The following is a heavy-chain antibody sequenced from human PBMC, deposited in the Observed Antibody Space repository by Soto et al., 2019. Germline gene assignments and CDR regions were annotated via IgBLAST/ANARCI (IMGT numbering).Heavy chain of an antibody. V-gene: IGHV4-4*02. J-gene: IGHJ4*02. CDR3: ARLVYDTRLNYMYFDF. Sequence: SETLSLTCAVSGVSISSGNWWTWVRQTPQRGLEYIGEIFHDGTANYYPSFERRVAISVDASKNQFSLKLTSVTAADTAIYFCARLVYDTRLNYMYFDFWGQGALVTVSS. CDR1: GVSISSGNW. CDR2: IFHDGTA. D-gene: IGHD3-10*01.